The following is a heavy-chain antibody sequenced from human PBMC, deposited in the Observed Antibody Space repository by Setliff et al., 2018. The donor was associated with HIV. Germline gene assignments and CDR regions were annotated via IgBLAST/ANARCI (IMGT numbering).Heavy chain of an antibody. V-gene: IGHV3-74*03. CDR1: GFTFSNSW. Sequence: GGSLRLSCAASGFTFSNSWMHWVRQAPGKGLVWVSRINTDGSSATYADSVKGRFTISRDNSKNTLYLQMNSLRAEDTAIYYCAKRRVCNTSCYIVDYMDVWGKGTTVTVSS. J-gene: IGHJ6*03. D-gene: IGHD2-21*01. CDR3: AKRRVCNTSCYIVDYMDV. CDR2: INTDGSSA.